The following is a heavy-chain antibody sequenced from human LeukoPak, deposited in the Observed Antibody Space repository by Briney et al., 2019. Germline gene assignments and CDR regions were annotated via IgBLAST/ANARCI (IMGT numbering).Heavy chain of an antibody. J-gene: IGHJ4*02. V-gene: IGHV3-30*02. CDR3: AKDQILAVAGIFDY. CDR1: GFTFSSYG. Sequence: GGSLRLSCAASGFTFSSYGMHWVRQAPGKGPEWVAFIRYDGSNKYYADSVKGRFTISRDNSKNTLYLQMNSLRAEDTAVYYCAKDQILAVAGIFDYWGQGTLVTVSS. CDR2: IRYDGSNK. D-gene: IGHD6-19*01.